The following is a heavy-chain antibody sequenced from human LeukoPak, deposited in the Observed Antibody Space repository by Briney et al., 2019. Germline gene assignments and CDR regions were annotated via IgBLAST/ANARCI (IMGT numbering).Heavy chain of an antibody. J-gene: IGHJ3*02. CDR1: GFTFTSYG. CDR2: IWYDGSNK. V-gene: IGHV3-33*08. Sequence: GGSLRLSCVASGFTFTSYGMHWVRQAPGKGLEWVAVIWYDGSNKYYADSVKGRFTISRDNSKNTLYLQMNSLRAEDTAVYYCAREVSDSPSPGAFDIWGQGTMVTVSS. D-gene: IGHD3-22*01. CDR3: AREVSDSPSPGAFDI.